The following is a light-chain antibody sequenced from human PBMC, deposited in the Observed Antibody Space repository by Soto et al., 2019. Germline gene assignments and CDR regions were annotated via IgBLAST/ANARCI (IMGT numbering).Light chain of an antibody. V-gene: IGLV4-69*01. CDR2: LSSDGSH. J-gene: IGLJ2*01. CDR1: SGHSSYA. CDR3: QTWGTSIVV. Sequence: QTVVTQSPSASASLGASVKLTCTLSSGHSSYAIAWHQQQPEKGPRYLMKLSSDGSHSKGDGIPDRFSGSSSGAERYLTISSLQSEDEADYYCQTWGTSIVVFGGGTKLTVL.